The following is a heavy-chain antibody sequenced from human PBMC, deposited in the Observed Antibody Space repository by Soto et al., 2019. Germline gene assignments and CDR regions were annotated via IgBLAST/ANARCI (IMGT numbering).Heavy chain of an antibody. D-gene: IGHD4-17*01. CDR3: AKEFPYGDFFYFDH. J-gene: IGHJ4*02. Sequence: QVQLVESGGGVVQPGRSLRLSCAASGFTFSSYGMHWVRLAPGKGLEWVAVISYDGSNKYYADSVKGRFTISRDNSKNTLYLQMNSLRAEDTAVYYCAKEFPYGDFFYFDHWGQGTLVTVSS. CDR1: GFTFSSYG. V-gene: IGHV3-30*18. CDR2: ISYDGSNK.